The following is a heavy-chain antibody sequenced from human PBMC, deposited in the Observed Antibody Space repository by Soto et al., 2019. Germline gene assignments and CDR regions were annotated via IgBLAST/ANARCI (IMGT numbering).Heavy chain of an antibody. J-gene: IGHJ4*02. D-gene: IGHD3-3*01. Sequence: SETLSLTCTVSGDSIGSYRWSWIRQPPGKGLEWIAYVYHSGSTNYNPSLKSRVTMSVDTSKNQFTLNLSSVTAADTAVYYCARGNDFWNGYYICRYFDFWGLGTLVTVSS. CDR2: VYHSGST. V-gene: IGHV4-59*12. CDR1: GDSIGSYR. CDR3: ARGNDFWNGYYICRYFDF.